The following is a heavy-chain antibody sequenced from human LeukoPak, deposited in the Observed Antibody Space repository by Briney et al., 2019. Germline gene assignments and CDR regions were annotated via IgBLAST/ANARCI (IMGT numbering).Heavy chain of an antibody. J-gene: IGHJ4*02. Sequence: GESLKIACAASGFTFSSYGMHWVRQAPGKGLEWVAFIRSDGSNKYYADSMKGRFTISRDNSKNTLYLQMNSLRPEDTAVYYCEGVTVGYGGQGTLVTVSS. CDR1: GFTFSSYG. V-gene: IGHV3-30*02. D-gene: IGHD3-10*01. CDR3: EGVTVGY. CDR2: IRSDGSNK.